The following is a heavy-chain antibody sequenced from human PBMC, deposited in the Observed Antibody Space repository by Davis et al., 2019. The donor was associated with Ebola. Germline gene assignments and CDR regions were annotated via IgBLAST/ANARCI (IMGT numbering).Heavy chain of an antibody. Sequence: SETLSLTCTVSGGSISSSSYYWNWIRQPPGKGLEWIGYIYYSGSTNYNPSLKSRVTISVDTSKNQFSLKLSSVTAADTAVYYCARDLGGGSWFDPWGQGTLVTVSS. V-gene: IGHV4-61*01. D-gene: IGHD1-26*01. CDR2: IYYSGST. CDR1: GGSISSSSYY. J-gene: IGHJ5*02. CDR3: ARDLGGGSWFDP.